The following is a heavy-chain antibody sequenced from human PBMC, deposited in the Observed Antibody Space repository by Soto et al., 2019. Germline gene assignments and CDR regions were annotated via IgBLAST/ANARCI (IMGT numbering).Heavy chain of an antibody. D-gene: IGHD5-18*01. CDR2: ISYDGSNK. CDR1: GFTFSGSA. J-gene: IGHJ4*02. V-gene: IGHV3-30-3*01. CDR3: ARAATAMVYFDY. Sequence: VQLVESGGGLVQPGGSLKLSCVSSGFTFSGSAIHWVRQASGRGLEWVAVISYDGSNKYYADSVKGRFTISRDNSKNTLYLQMNSLRAEDTAVYYCARAATAMVYFDYWGQGTLVTVSS.